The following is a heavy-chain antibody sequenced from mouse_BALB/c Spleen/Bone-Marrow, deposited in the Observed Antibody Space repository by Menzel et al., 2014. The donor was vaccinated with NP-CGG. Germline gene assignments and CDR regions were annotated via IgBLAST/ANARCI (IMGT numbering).Heavy chain of an antibody. CDR3: ARGGQLGAMDY. Sequence: EVKLVESGGGLVKPGGSLKLSCAASGFTFIDYYMYWVRQTPEKRLEWVATISDGGSYTYYPDSVKGRFTISRDNAKNNLYLQMSSLKSEDTAMYYCARGGQLGAMDYWGQGTSVTVSS. J-gene: IGHJ4*01. CDR1: GFTFIDYY. D-gene: IGHD3-2*01. CDR2: ISDGGSYT. V-gene: IGHV5-4*02.